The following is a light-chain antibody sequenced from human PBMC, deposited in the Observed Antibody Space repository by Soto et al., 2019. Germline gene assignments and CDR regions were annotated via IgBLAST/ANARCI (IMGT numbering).Light chain of an antibody. CDR3: QQRASWPLT. V-gene: IGKV3-11*01. Sequence: DIVLTQSPATLSLSPGERATLSCRASQGVRSFLAWYQHKPGQAPRLLIYDASNRATGIPARFSGSGSGTEFTLIISSLEPEDFAVYYCQQRASWPLTFGGGTTVEIK. CDR1: QGVRSF. J-gene: IGKJ4*01. CDR2: DAS.